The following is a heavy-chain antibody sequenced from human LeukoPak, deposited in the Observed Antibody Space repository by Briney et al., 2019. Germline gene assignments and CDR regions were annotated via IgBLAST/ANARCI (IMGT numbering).Heavy chain of an antibody. CDR2: ISAYNGNA. V-gene: IGHV1-18*01. D-gene: IGHD6-19*01. CDR3: ARGSRSGWYNPYNWFDP. CDR1: GYTFTSYG. J-gene: IGHJ5*02. Sequence: ASVKVSCKASGYTFTSYGISWVRQAPGQELEWMGWISAYNGNANYAQKLQGRVTMTTDTSTSTAYMELRSLRSEDTAVYYCARGSRSGWYNPYNWFDPCGQGTLVTVSS.